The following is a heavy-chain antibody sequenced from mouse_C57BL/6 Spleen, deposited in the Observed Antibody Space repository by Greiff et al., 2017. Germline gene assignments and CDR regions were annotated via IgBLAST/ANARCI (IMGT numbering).Heavy chain of an antibody. D-gene: IGHD2-3*01. J-gene: IGHJ3*01. CDR1: GYAFSSSW. V-gene: IGHV1-82*01. Sequence: QVQLKQSGPELVKPGASVKISCKASGYAFSSSWMNWVKQRPGKGLEWIGRIYPGDGDTNYNGKFKGKATLTADKSSSTAYMQLSSLTSEDSAVYFCAKFYDGYGGFAYWGQGTLVTVSA. CDR2: IYPGDGDT. CDR3: AKFYDGYGGFAY.